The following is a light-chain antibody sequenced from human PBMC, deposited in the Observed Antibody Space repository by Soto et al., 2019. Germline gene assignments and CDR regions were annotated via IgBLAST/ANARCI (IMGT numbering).Light chain of an antibody. J-gene: IGKJ2*01. CDR3: QRYGNSPAFT. Sequence: EIVLTQSPGTLSLSPGEGVTLSCRASERVLSNYLAWYQQKPGLPPRLLIHGASIRAAGIPDRFSGSGFGTDCTLTISRLEPEDFAIYYCQRYGNSPAFTFGQGTKLEI. CDR1: ERVLSNY. V-gene: IGKV3-20*01. CDR2: GAS.